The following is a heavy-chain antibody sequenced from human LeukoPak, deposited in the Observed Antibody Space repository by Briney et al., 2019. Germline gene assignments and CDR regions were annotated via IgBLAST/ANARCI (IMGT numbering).Heavy chain of an antibody. Sequence: GGSLRLSCAASGFTFSSYEMNWVRQAPGKGLEWVSYISSSGSTIYYADSVKGRFTISRDNSKNTLYLQMNSLRAEGTAVYYCAKDRAEYCGGDCYPFWPVDAFDIWGQGTMVTVSS. CDR2: ISSSGSTI. CDR3: AKDRAEYCGGDCYPFWPVDAFDI. V-gene: IGHV3-48*03. D-gene: IGHD2-21*02. J-gene: IGHJ3*02. CDR1: GFTFSSYE.